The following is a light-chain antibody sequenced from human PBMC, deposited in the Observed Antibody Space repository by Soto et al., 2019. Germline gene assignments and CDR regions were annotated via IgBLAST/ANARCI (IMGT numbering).Light chain of an antibody. CDR1: QSVINY. V-gene: IGKV3-11*01. J-gene: IGKJ1*01. CDR2: DAS. CDR3: QQRSKMPLT. Sequence: EIVLTQSPATLSLSPGETATLSCRASQSVINYLAWYQQKPGQAPRLLIYDASNRATGIPARFSGTGSETDSTLTISSLEPEDFAIYYCQQRSKMPLTFGHGTKVDIK.